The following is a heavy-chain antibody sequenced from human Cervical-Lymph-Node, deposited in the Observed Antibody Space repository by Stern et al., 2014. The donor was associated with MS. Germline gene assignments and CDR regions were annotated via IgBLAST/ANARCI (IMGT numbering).Heavy chain of an antibody. D-gene: IGHD3-9*01. J-gene: IGHJ4*02. CDR1: GFTFSSYG. CDR3: ARDYDILTGFSPFDY. V-gene: IGHV3-33*01. Sequence: VQLVESGGGVVQPGRSLRLSCAASGFTFSSYGMHWVRQAPGKGLEWVAVIWYDGSNKYYADSVKGRFTISRDNSKNTLYLQMNSLRAEDTAVYYCARDYDILTGFSPFDYWGQGTLVTVSS. CDR2: IWYDGSNK.